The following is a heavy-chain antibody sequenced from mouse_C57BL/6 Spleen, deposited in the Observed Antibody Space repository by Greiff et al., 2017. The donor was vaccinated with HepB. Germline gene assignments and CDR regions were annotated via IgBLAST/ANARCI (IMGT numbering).Heavy chain of an antibody. D-gene: IGHD1-1*01. CDR1: GYTFTSYW. J-gene: IGHJ2*01. CDR2: IYPSDSET. V-gene: IGHV1-61*01. CDR3: ARGGDYGSTDY. Sequence: VQLQQPGAELVRPGSSVKLSCKASGYTFTSYWMDWVKQRPGQGLEWIGNIYPSDSETHYNQKFKDKATLTEDKSSSTAYMQLSSLTSEDSAVYYCARGGDYGSTDYWGQGTTLTVSS.